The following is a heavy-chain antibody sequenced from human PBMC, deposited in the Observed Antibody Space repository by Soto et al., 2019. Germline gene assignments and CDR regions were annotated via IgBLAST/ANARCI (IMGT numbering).Heavy chain of an antibody. V-gene: IGHV3-9*01. CDR1: GFTFDGYA. D-gene: IGHD3-22*01. CDR3: AKDMSYYDSSGYDAFDI. J-gene: IGHJ3*02. Sequence: GGSLRLSCAASGFTFDGYAMHWVRQAPGKGLEWVSGISWNSGSIGYADSVKGRFTISRDNAKNSLYLQMNSLRAEDTALYYCAKDMSYYDSSGYDAFDIWGQGTMVTVSS. CDR2: ISWNSGSI.